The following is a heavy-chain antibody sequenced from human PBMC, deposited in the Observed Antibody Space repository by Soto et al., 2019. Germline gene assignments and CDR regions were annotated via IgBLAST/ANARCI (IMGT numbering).Heavy chain of an antibody. V-gene: IGHV4-31*03. D-gene: IGHD6-19*01. J-gene: IGHJ5*02. CDR3: ARMYSSGSGWFHP. CDR2: FYSSGSI. CDR1: GYFIGAGGYY. Sequence: LSLTCFVSGYFIGAGGYYWSWIRHHPGKGLEWIGSFYSSGSIIYNPSLRSRVSITGDMSTNQFSMSLTSVTAADTARYYCARMYSSGSGWFHPWGQGTLVTVSS.